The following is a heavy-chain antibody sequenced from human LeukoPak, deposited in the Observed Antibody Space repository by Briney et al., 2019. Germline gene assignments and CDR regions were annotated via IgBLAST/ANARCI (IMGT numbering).Heavy chain of an antibody. CDR1: GFTFSSYW. V-gene: IGHV3-74*03. Sequence: PGGALRLSCAASGFTFSSYWRRWVRRTQGKGLVWVSRIHSDGTTTAYADSVQGRFTIPRDNAKNTLYLQMNSLRAEDTAVYYCARGAPSYAIFIGSSPFDSWGQGTLVTVSS. J-gene: IGHJ4*02. CDR2: IHSDGTTT. D-gene: IGHD3-9*01. CDR3: ARGAPSYAIFIGSSPFDS.